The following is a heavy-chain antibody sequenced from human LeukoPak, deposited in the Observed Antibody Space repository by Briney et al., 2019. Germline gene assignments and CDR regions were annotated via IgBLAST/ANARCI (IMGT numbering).Heavy chain of an antibody. V-gene: IGHV3-33*06. CDR3: AKSPFEANYYFDY. D-gene: IGHD4/OR15-4a*01. Sequence: GGSLRLSCAASGFTFSSYGMHWVRQAPGKGLEWVAVIWYDGSNKYYADSVKGRFTISRDNSKNTLYLQMNSLRAEDTAVYYCAKSPFEANYYFDYWGQGTLVTVSS. CDR2: IWYDGSNK. J-gene: IGHJ4*02. CDR1: GFTFSSYG.